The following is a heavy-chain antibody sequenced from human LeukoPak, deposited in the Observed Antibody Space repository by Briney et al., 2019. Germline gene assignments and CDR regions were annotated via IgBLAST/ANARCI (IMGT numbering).Heavy chain of an antibody. CDR3: ARDVDTAMVPFDY. V-gene: IGHV3-11*04. D-gene: IGHD5-18*01. J-gene: IGHJ4*02. CDR2: ISSSGSII. Sequence: PGGSLRLSCAASGFTFSDYYINWISQAPGKGLEWVSYISSSGSIIYYADSVKGRFTISRDNAKNSLYLQMNSLRAEDTGVYYCARDVDTAMVPFDYWGQGTLVTVSS. CDR1: GFTFSDYY.